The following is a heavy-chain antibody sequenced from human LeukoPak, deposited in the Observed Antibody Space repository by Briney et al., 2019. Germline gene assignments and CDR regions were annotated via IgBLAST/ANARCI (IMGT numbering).Heavy chain of an antibody. CDR2: INPNSGGT. CDR3: ARDLEGYCSGGTCYFDY. Sequence: APVKVSCKASGYTFTGYYMHWVRQAPGQGLESMGWINPNSGGTKYAQKFQGRVTMIRDTSISTAYMELSSLRSDDTPVYYCARDLEGYCSGGTCYFDYWGQGTLVTVSS. D-gene: IGHD2-15*01. V-gene: IGHV1-2*02. J-gene: IGHJ4*02. CDR1: GYTFTGYY.